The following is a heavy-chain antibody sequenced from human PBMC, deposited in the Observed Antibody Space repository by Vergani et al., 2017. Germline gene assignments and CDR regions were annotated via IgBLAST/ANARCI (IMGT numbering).Heavy chain of an antibody. D-gene: IGHD6-13*01. Sequence: EVQLVESGGGLVQPGRSLRLSCAASGFTFDDYAMHWVRQAPGKGLEWVSGISWNSGSIGYADSVKGRFTISRDNAKNSLYLQMNSLRVEDTALYYCAKDPIHSSSWYEYAFDIWGQGTMVTVSS. CDR3: AKDPIHSSSWYEYAFDI. V-gene: IGHV3-9*01. CDR2: ISWNSGSI. CDR1: GFTFDDYA. J-gene: IGHJ3*02.